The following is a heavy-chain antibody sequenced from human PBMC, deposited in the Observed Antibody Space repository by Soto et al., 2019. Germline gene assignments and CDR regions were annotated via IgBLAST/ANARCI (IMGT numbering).Heavy chain of an antibody. D-gene: IGHD5-12*01. CDR3: ARHGTSGYDYYYYGMDV. CDR2: IYPGDSDT. CDR1: GYSFTSYW. J-gene: IGHJ6*02. V-gene: IGHV5-51*01. Sequence: PGESLKISCKGSGYSFTSYWIGWVRQMPGKGLEWMGIIYPGDSDTRHSPSFQGQVTISADKSISTAYLQWSSLKASDTAMYYCARHGTSGYDYYYYGMDVWGQGTTVTVSS.